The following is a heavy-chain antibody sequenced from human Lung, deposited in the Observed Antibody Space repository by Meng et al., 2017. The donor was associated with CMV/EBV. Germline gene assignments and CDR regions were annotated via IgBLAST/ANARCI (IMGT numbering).Heavy chain of an antibody. Sequence: SETLSLXXAVSGGSISSSNWWSWVRQPPGKGLEWIGEIYHSGSTNYNPSLKSRVTISVDKSKNQFSLKLSSVTAADTAVYYCARDGAAGPANYYYYYGMDVWGQGXTVTVSS. J-gene: IGHJ6*02. V-gene: IGHV4-4*02. D-gene: IGHD6-13*01. CDR1: GGSISSSNW. CDR2: IYHSGST. CDR3: ARDGAAGPANYYYYYGMDV.